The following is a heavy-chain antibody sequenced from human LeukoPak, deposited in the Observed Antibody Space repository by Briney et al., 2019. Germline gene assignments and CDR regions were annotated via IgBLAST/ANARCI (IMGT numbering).Heavy chain of an antibody. CDR3: TRESATSGSTD. Sequence: SETLSLTCTVSGDSISGNYYWNWIRQPAGKGLEWTGRIFTSGNTNYNSSLKGRVTISLDTSKDQFSLRLSSVTVADTAFYYCTRESATSGSTDWGQGTLVTVSS. D-gene: IGHD3-10*01. V-gene: IGHV4-61*02. J-gene: IGHJ4*02. CDR1: GDSISGNYY. CDR2: IFTSGNT.